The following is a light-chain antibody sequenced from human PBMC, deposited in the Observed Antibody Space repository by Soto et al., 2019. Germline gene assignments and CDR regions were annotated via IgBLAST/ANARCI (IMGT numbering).Light chain of an antibody. Sequence: QSVLTQPPSASGTPGQRVTISCSGSSSNIGSKTVKWFQQVPGTAPKLLIYSTNQRPSGVPDRLSGSKSGTSASLAISGLQSEDEADYYCAAWDDSLNGWVFGGGTKLTVL. V-gene: IGLV1-44*01. CDR2: STN. J-gene: IGLJ3*02. CDR3: AAWDDSLNGWV. CDR1: SSNIGSKT.